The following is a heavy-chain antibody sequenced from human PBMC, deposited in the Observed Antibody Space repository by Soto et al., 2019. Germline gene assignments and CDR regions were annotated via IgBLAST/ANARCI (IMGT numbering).Heavy chain of an antibody. Sequence: GGSLRLSCAASGFTFSSYSMNWVRQAPGKGLEWVSSISSSSSYIYYADSVKGRFTISRDNAKNSLYLQMNSLRAEDTAVYYCVRDRIAAASSTAFDIWGQGTMVTVSS. D-gene: IGHD6-13*01. CDR1: GFTFSSYS. CDR3: VRDRIAAASSTAFDI. J-gene: IGHJ3*02. V-gene: IGHV3-21*01. CDR2: ISSSSSYI.